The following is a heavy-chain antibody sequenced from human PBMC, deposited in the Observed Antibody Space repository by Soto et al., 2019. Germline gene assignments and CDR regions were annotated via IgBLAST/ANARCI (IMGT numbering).Heavy chain of an antibody. D-gene: IGHD2-8*01. Sequence: ASVKVSCKASGYTFSGYYMHWVRQAPGQGLEWMRWINPNSGGTNYAQKFQGRVTMTRDTSISTAYMELSRLRSDDTAVYYCARESKPYAYGMDVWGQGTTVTVSS. V-gene: IGHV1-2*02. CDR3: ARESKPYAYGMDV. J-gene: IGHJ6*02. CDR1: GYTFSGYY. CDR2: INPNSGGT.